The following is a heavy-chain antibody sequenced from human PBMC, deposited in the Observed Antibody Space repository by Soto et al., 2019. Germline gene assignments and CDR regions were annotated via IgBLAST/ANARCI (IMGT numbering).Heavy chain of an antibody. Sequence: ASVKVSCKASGYTFTGYYMHWVRQAPGQGLEWMGRINPNSGGTNYAQKFQGRVTMTRDTSISTAYMELSRLRSDDTAVYYCARGGGYCSGGSCYSHYYYGMDVWGQGTTVTVSS. CDR1: GYTFTGYY. J-gene: IGHJ6*02. V-gene: IGHV1-2*06. CDR3: ARGGGYCSGGSCYSHYYYGMDV. CDR2: INPNSGGT. D-gene: IGHD2-15*01.